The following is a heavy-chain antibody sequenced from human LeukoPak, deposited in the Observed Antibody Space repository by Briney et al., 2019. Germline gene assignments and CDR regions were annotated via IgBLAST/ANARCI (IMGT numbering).Heavy chain of an antibody. V-gene: IGHV3-23*01. CDR2: ISGSGGNT. D-gene: IGHD4-17*01. CDR3: AKGRNEDGDAALNY. Sequence: PGGSLRLSCAASGFTVSSHYISWVRQAPGKGLEWVSSISGSGGNTFYADSVKGRFTISRDNSKNTLYLQMNSLRAEDTAAYHCAKGRNEDGDAALNYWGQGTLVTVSS. CDR1: GFTVSSHY. J-gene: IGHJ4*02.